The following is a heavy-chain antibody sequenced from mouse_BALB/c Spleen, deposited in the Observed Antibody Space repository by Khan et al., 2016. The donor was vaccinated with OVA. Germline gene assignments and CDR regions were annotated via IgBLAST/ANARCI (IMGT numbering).Heavy chain of an antibody. J-gene: IGHJ4*01. D-gene: IGHD2-14*01. CDR1: GYTFTTNG. V-gene: IGHV9-3-1*01. CDR3: ARVGYNGTMDY. Sequence: QIQLVQSGPELKKPGETVKISCKASGYTFTTNGMNWVKQAPGKGLKWMGWINTYTGETIYAGDFKGRFAFSLETSASTAYLQLNNLTNEETATYFCARVGYNGTMDYWGQGTSVTVSS. CDR2: INTYTGET.